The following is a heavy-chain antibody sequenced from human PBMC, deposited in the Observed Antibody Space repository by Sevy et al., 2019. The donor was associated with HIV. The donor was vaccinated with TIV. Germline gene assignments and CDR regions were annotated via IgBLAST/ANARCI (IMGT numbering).Heavy chain of an antibody. CDR1: GGSISSVNW. V-gene: IGHV4-4*02. Sequence: SETLSLTCAVSGGSISSVNWWHWVRQPPGKGPEWIGEIYHSGSTNYNPSLKSRVTISVDNSKNQFSLKLSSVTAADTAVYYCARGGETPRGFDPWGQGSLVTVSS. D-gene: IGHD3-16*01. CDR2: IYHSGST. CDR3: ARGGETPRGFDP. J-gene: IGHJ5*02.